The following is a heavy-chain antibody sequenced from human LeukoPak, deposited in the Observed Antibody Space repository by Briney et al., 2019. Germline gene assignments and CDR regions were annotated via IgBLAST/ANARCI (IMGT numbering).Heavy chain of an antibody. CDR1: GFTFSRYS. CDR3: ARVSGFDP. Sequence: SGGSLRLSCAASGFTFSRYSMNWVRQAPGKGLEWVSSISISSNYIYYTDSVKGRFTISRDNAKNSLFLQMNNLRAEDTAVYYCARVSGFDPWGQGTLVTVSS. CDR2: ISISSNYI. V-gene: IGHV3-21*01. J-gene: IGHJ5*02.